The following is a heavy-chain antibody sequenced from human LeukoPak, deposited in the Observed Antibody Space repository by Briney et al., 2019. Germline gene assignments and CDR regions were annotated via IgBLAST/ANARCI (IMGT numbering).Heavy chain of an antibody. Sequence: ASVKVSCKASGYTFTGYYIHWVRQAPGQGPERVGWVNPNTGATNYAQTFQGRVTMTSDTSINTAFVALSSLGSDDTAVYYCARAEGILATFDYWGQGTLVTVSS. D-gene: IGHD1-26*01. V-gene: IGHV1-2*02. J-gene: IGHJ4*02. CDR2: VNPNTGAT. CDR3: ARAEGILATFDY. CDR1: GYTFTGYY.